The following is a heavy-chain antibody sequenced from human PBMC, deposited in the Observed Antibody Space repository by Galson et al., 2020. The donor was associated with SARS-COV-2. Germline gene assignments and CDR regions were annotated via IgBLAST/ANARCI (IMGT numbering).Heavy chain of an antibody. D-gene: IGHD3-9*01. V-gene: IGHV3-21*01. CDR2: ISSSSAHI. J-gene: IGHJ4*02. Sequence: GESLKISCAASGFTSSDCSMNWASQDTGKGLEWVSSISSSSAHIYSADAVKGRFTISRDKAKTSLLLPMNSLRAQDTAVYYCTRGTRMPMADISGFESWGQGTLVTVSS. CDR1: GFTSSDCS. CDR3: TRGTRMPMADISGFES.